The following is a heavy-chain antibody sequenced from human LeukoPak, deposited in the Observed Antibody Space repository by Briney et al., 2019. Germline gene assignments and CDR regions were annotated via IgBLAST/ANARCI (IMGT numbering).Heavy chain of an antibody. Sequence: SETLSLTCTVSGGSISSYYWSWIRQPPGKGLEWIGFIFYSGTTNYNPSLKSRVTITVDTSKNQFSLKLSSVTAADTAVYYCARGGWNKFDYWGQGTLVTVSS. J-gene: IGHJ4*02. CDR1: GGSISSYY. V-gene: IGHV4-59*01. CDR3: ARGGWNKFDY. D-gene: IGHD3-22*01. CDR2: IFYSGTT.